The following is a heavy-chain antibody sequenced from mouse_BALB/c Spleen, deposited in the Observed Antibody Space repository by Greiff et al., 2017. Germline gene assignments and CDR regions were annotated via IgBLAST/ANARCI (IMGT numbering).Heavy chain of an antibody. CDR1: GFTFSSFG. CDR3: ARWGPAMDY. Sequence: EVQVVESGGGLVQPGGSRKLSCAASGFTFSSFGMHWVRQAPEKGLEWVAYISSGSSTIYYADTVKGRFTISRDNPKNTLFLQMTSLRSEDTAMYYCARWGPAMDYWGQGTSVTVSS. D-gene: IGHD3-3*01. V-gene: IGHV5-17*02. CDR2: ISSGSSTI. J-gene: IGHJ4*01.